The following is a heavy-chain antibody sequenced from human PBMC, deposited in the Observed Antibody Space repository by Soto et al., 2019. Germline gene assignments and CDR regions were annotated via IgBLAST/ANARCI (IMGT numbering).Heavy chain of an antibody. CDR2: TYYRSKWNN. J-gene: IGHJ6*02. CDR1: GDSVSSNSAA. CDR3: ARERGLVWNYCCMDV. Sequence: PSQTLSLTCVISGDSVSSNSAAWNWIRQSPSRGLEWLGRTYYRSKWNNDYAVSVKSRITINPDTSKNQFSLQLNSVTPEDTAGYSCARERGLVWNYCCMDVWGQGTTGTVSS. V-gene: IGHV6-1*01. D-gene: IGHD6-19*01.